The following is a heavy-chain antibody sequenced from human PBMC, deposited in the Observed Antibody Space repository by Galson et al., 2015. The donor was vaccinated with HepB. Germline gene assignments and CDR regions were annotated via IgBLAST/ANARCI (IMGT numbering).Heavy chain of an antibody. CDR1: GFTFSNAW. CDR2: IKSKTDGGTT. V-gene: IGHV3-15*01. CDR3: TTDPPEPILYYYYGMDA. J-gene: IGHJ6*02. Sequence: SLRLSCAASGFTFSNAWMSWVRQAPGKGLEWVGRIKSKTDGGTTDYAAPVKGRFTISRDDSKNTLYLQMNSLKTEDTAVYYCTTDPPEPILYYYYGMDAWGQGTTVTVSS.